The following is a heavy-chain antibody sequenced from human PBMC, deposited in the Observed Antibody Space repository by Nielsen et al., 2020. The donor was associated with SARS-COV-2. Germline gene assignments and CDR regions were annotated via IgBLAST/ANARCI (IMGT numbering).Heavy chain of an antibody. J-gene: IGHJ6*02. Sequence: GESLKISCAASGFSLRSYAMHWVRQAPGKGLEWVAVISYNGISNYYAHSVRGRFTISRDNANHALFLQMNSLRAEDTAVYYCAKEKFGEFPYYGMDVWGQGTTVTVSS. CDR1: GFSLRSYA. V-gene: IGHV3-30*04. CDR2: ISYNGISN. D-gene: IGHD3-10*01. CDR3: AKEKFGEFPYYGMDV.